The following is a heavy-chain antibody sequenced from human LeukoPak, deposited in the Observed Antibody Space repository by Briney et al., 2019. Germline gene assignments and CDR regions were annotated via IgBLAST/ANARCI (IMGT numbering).Heavy chain of an antibody. V-gene: IGHV3-30*19. CDR2: ISYDGSNK. CDR3: ARSFDSSSSVVDY. D-gene: IGHD6-6*01. CDR1: GFTFSSYG. J-gene: IGHJ4*02. Sequence: PGGSLRLSCAASGFTFSSYGMHWVRQAPGKGLEWVAVISYDGSNKYYADSVKGRFTISRDNSKNTLYLQMNSLRAEDTAVYYCARSFDSSSSVVDYWGQGTLVTVSS.